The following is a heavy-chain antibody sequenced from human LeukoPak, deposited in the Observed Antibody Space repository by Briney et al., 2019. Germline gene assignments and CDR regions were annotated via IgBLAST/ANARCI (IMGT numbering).Heavy chain of an antibody. D-gene: IGHD3-22*01. V-gene: IGHV3-23*01. CDR3: AKARRQYYYETSGDAFDI. J-gene: IGHJ3*02. Sequence: GGSLRLSCAASGFTFSSYAMSWVRQAPGKGLEWGSGISGSGGSTFYADSVKGRFTISRDNSKNTVYLQMNSLRAEDTAVFYCAKARRQYYYETSGDAFDIWGQGTMVTVSS. CDR1: GFTFSSYA. CDR2: ISGSGGST.